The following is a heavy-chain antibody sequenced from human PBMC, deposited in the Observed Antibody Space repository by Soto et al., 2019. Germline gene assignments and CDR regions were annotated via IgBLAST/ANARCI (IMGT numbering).Heavy chain of an antibody. D-gene: IGHD6-19*01. CDR2: VRQDGSQK. Sequence: WGSLQLACGASVFTFSSYWMSWVRQAPGKGLEWVANVRQDGSQKFLVDSVKGRFTISIDNAKNSMYLQMNSLRAEDTAVYYCVRDGSSRWHFDSWGQGTLVTVSS. CDR1: VFTFSSYW. V-gene: IGHV3-7*01. CDR3: VRDGSSRWHFDS. J-gene: IGHJ4*02.